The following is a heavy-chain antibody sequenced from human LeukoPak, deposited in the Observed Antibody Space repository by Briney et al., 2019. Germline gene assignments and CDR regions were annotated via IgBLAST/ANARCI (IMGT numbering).Heavy chain of an antibody. CDR3: ARDSTAVVTATSYCFDY. D-gene: IGHD2-21*02. CDR2: ISAYNGNT. Sequence: GASVKVSCKASGYTFTSYGFSWVRQAPGQGLEWMGWISAYNGNTNYAQKLQGRVTMTTDTSTSTAYMELRSLRSDDTAVYYCARDSTAVVTATSYCFDYWGQGTLVTVSS. J-gene: IGHJ4*02. CDR1: GYTFTSYG. V-gene: IGHV1-18*01.